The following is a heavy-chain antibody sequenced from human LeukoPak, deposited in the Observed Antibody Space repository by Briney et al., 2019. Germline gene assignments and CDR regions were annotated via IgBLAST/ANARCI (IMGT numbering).Heavy chain of an antibody. CDR2: ISSSGSTI. CDR1: GFTFSDYY. D-gene: IGHD3-10*01. V-gene: IGHV3-11*01. J-gene: IGHJ6*03. Sequence: GGSLRLSCAASGFTFSDYYMSWIRQAPGKGLGWVSYISSSGSTIYYADSVKGRFTISRDNAKNSLYLQMNSLRAEDTAVYYCARGVRGVNYYYMDVWGKGTAVTVSS. CDR3: ARGVRGVNYYYMDV.